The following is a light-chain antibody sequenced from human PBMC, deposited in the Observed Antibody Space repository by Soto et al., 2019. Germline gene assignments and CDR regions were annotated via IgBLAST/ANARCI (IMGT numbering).Light chain of an antibody. CDR3: QQYNSYWT. V-gene: IGKV1-5*03. J-gene: IGKJ1*01. Sequence: DIQMTQSPSTLSASVGDRVTITCRASQSISSWLAWYQQKPGKAPKLLIYKAYSLESGVPSRFSSSGSGTEFPLTIGSLQPDDFTPYYCQQYNSYWTFGQGTKVEIK. CDR1: QSISSW. CDR2: KAY.